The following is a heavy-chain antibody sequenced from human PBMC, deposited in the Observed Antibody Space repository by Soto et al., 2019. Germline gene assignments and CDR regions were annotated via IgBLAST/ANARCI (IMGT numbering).Heavy chain of an antibody. D-gene: IGHD2-21*01. V-gene: IGHV4-31*03. CDR3: ARLRIATNNYKWFDP. CDR2: IYVTGAV. Sequence: NPXGTLSLTCSVSGAALNSGNYYWSWIRQVPGKGLEWIGHIYVTGAVDYNPPPRDRITISQDTSERQFSLNLRLVTAADTAVYYCARLRIATNNYKWFDPWGQGTLVTVSS. J-gene: IGHJ5*02. CDR1: GAALNSGNYY.